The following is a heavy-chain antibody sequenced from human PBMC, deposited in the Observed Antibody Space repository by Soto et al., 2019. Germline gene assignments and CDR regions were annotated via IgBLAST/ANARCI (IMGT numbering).Heavy chain of an antibody. J-gene: IGHJ5*02. V-gene: IGHV1-69*02. CDR2: IIPILGIA. Sequence: QVQLVQSGAEVKKPGSSVKVSCKASGGTFSSYTISWVRQAPGQGLEWMGRIIPILGIANYAQKFQGRVTITADKSTITAYMELSSLRSEDTAVYYCARGMVVAATTVNWFDPWGQGTLVTVSS. D-gene: IGHD2-15*01. CDR3: ARGMVVAATTVNWFDP. CDR1: GGTFSSYT.